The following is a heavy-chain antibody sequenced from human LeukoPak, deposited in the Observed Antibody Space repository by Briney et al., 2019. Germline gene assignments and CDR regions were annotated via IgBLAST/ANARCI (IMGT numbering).Heavy chain of an antibody. J-gene: IGHJ4*02. CDR1: GFTFSRSG. CDR2: ISYDGSDK. D-gene: IGHD3-10*01. V-gene: IGHV3-30*03. Sequence: HPGTSLRLSCAASGFTFSRSGMHWVRQAPGKGLEWVATISYDGSDKYYGDSVKGRFTISRDNSKNTLYLQMNSLRAEDTAVYYCATDYGINMAHNGDYWGQGTLVTVSS. CDR3: ATDYGINMAHNGDY.